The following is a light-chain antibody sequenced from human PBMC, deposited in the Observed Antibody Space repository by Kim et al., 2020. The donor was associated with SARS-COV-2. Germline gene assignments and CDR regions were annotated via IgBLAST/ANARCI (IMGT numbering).Light chain of an antibody. Sequence: PGGTGTLTCAASTGAVTSGHYPYWFQQKPGQAPRTLIYDTRNKHSWTPARFSGSLLGGKAALTLSGAQPEDEAEYYCLLSYSDVAVFGGGTQLTVL. V-gene: IGLV7-46*01. CDR2: DTR. CDR3: LLSYSDVAV. CDR1: TGAVTSGHY. J-gene: IGLJ3*02.